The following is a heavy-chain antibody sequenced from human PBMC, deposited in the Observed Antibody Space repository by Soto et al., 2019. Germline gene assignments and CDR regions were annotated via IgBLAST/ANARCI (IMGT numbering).Heavy chain of an antibody. V-gene: IGHV4-30-2*01. Sequence: QLQLQESGSGLVKPSQTLSLTCAVSGGSISSGGYSWSWIRQPPGKGLEWIGYIYHSGSTYYNPSLKSRVTISVDRSKNQFSLKLSSVTAADTAVYYCAREGSSGYESYWYFDLWGRGTLVTVSS. CDR1: GGSISSGGYS. CDR2: IYHSGST. CDR3: AREGSSGYESYWYFDL. J-gene: IGHJ2*01. D-gene: IGHD5-12*01.